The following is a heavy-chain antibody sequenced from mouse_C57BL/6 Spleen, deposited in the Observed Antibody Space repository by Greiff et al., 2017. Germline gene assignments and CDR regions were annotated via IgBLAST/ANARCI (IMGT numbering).Heavy chain of an antibody. CDR2: IDPEDGDT. D-gene: IGHD2-12*01. CDR1: GFTITDYY. Sequence: EVQVLVPGAELVRPGASVKLSCTASGFTITDYYMHWVKQRPEQGLEWIGRIDPEDGDTEYAPKFQGKATMTADTPSNTAYLQLSSLTSEDTAVYYCTASYNSSVAYWGQGTLVTVSA. J-gene: IGHJ3*01. CDR3: TASYNSSVAY. V-gene: IGHV14-1*01.